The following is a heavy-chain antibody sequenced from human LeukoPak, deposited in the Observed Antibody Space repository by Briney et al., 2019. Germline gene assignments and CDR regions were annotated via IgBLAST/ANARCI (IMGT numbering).Heavy chain of an antibody. J-gene: IGHJ3*01. V-gene: IGHV4-4*07. D-gene: IGHD3-22*01. CDR3: ARIFDRDV. Sequence: SETLSLTCTVSGGSITHSYWSWIRHSAGTGMEWIGRIRATGTTNYNPSFKSRVSMSLDMPTSRFSLTLSAVTVADTATYYCARIFDRDVWGQGALVTVSP. CDR2: IRATGTT. CDR1: GGSITHSY.